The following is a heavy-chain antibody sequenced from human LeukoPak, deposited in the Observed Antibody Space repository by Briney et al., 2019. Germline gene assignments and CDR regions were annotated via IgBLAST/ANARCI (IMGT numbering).Heavy chain of an antibody. CDR3: ARSTYSSSQWDY. CDR2: IYFTGST. J-gene: IGHJ4*02. Sequence: SETLSLTCTVSGGSIGSYYWHWIRQPPGKGLEWIGYIYFTGSTNYNPSLNSRVTISVDTSKNQFSLKLNSVTAADTAIYYCARSTYSSSQWDYWGQGTLVTVFS. D-gene: IGHD6-13*01. V-gene: IGHV4-59*01. CDR1: GGSIGSYY.